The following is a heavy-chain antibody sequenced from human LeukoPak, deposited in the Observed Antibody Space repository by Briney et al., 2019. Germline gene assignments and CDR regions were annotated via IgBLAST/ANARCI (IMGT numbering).Heavy chain of an antibody. J-gene: IGHJ4*02. CDR1: GYTFTSYD. V-gene: IGHV1-46*01. D-gene: IGHD3-9*01. Sequence: ASVKVSCKASGYTFTSYDINWVRQATGQGLEWMGIINPSGGSTSYAQKFQGRVTMTRDMSTSTVYMELSSLRSEDTAVYYCAGGDILTGYYLLGYWGQGTLVTVSS. CDR3: AGGDILTGYYLLGY. CDR2: INPSGGST.